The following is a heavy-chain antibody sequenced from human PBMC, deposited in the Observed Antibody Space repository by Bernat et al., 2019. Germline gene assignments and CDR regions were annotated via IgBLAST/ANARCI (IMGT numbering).Heavy chain of an antibody. J-gene: IGHJ5*02. CDR1: GFTFSDYY. Sequence: QVQLVESGGGLVKPGGSLRLSCAASGFTFSDYYMSWIRQAPGKGLDWVSYISSSSSYTNYADSVKGRFTISRDNFKDTLYLQMNSLRTEDTAVYYCARDRGVVGATTGYFDPWGQGTLVTVSS. CDR3: ARDRGVVGATTGYFDP. V-gene: IGHV3-11*06. CDR2: ISSSSSYT. D-gene: IGHD1-26*01.